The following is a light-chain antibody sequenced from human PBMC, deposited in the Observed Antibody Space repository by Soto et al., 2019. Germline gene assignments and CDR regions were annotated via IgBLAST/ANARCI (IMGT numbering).Light chain of an antibody. CDR1: QSVSSN. J-gene: IGKJ2*01. V-gene: IGKV3-15*01. Sequence: EIVLTQSPGTLSLSPGERATLSCRASQSVSSNLAWYQQKPGQAPRLLIYGASTRATGIPARFSGSGSGTDFTLTISRLEPEDVSVYFCQHYNFWPHTFGQGTKVDIK. CDR2: GAS. CDR3: QHYNFWPHT.